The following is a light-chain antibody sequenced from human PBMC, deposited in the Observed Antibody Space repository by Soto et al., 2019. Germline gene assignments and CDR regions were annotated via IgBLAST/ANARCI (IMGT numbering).Light chain of an antibody. CDR2: DAS. CDR3: QQRSSWPRT. CDR1: QSISSD. Sequence: EIVLTQSPATLSLSPGERATLSCRASQSISSDLAWYQQKPGQAPRLFIYDASNRVTGIPARFRGSGSGTDFTLTISTLEPEDFAVYYCQQRSSWPRTFDQGTKV. J-gene: IGKJ1*01. V-gene: IGKV3-11*01.